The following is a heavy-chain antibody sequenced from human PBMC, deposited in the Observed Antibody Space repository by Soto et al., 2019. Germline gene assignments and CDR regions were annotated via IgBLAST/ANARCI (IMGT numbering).Heavy chain of an antibody. Sequence: PSETLSVTCTVSGGSITTAGYSWSWIRQPPGKALEWIGYVYHTGNAYPKPSLKSRVTISLDRSKNQFSLKMTSVTAADTALYYCASRPFYYYGLDVWGQGTTVTVSS. J-gene: IGHJ6*02. CDR3: ASRPFYYYGLDV. CDR1: GGSITTAGYS. V-gene: IGHV4-30-2*01. CDR2: VYHTGNA.